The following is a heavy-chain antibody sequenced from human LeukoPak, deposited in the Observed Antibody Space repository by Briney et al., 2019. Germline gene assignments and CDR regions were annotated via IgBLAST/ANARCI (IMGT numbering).Heavy chain of an antibody. Sequence: GGFLRLSCAASGFTFSSYSLSWVRQAPGKGLEWVANIKQDGSEKSYVDSVKGRFTISRDNTKNSLYLQMNSLRAEDTAVYFCAREWAGPSFDYWGQGTLVTVSS. V-gene: IGHV3-7*01. D-gene: IGHD6-19*01. CDR3: AREWAGPSFDY. J-gene: IGHJ4*02. CDR1: GFTFSSYS. CDR2: IKQDGSEK.